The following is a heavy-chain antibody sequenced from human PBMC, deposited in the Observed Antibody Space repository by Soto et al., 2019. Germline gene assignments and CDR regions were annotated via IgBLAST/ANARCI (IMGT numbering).Heavy chain of an antibody. Sequence: VGSLRLSCAASGFIFSNYGLPWVRQAPGMGLEWVAVISSDGSIQYYADSVQGRFTVSRDNSKNTLYLQMNSLRTEDTAVYYCAKAGGRRWTPFDPWGQGTLVTVSS. D-gene: IGHD1-26*01. CDR1: GFIFSNYG. CDR2: ISSDGSIQ. J-gene: IGHJ5*02. CDR3: AKAGGRRWTPFDP. V-gene: IGHV3-30*18.